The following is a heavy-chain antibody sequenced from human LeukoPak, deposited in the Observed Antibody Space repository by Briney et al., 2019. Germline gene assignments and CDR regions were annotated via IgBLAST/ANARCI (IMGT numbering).Heavy chain of an antibody. J-gene: IGHJ4*02. V-gene: IGHV3-23*01. Sequence: GGSLRLSCAASGFTFSSYGMSWVRQAPGKGLEWVSAISGSGGSTYYADSVKGRFTISRDNSKNTLYLQMNSLRAGDTAVYYCAKFDGRTYYFDYWGQGTLVTVSS. D-gene: IGHD5-24*01. CDR3: AKFDGRTYYFDY. CDR2: ISGSGGST. CDR1: GFTFSSYG.